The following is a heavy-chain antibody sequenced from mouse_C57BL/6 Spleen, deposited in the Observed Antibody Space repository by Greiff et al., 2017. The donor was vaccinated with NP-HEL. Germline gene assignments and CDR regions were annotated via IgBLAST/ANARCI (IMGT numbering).Heavy chain of an antibody. J-gene: IGHJ1*03. CDR1: GYTFTSYW. Sequence: VQLQQPGAELVMPGASVKLSCKASGYTFTSYWMHWVKQRPGQGLEWIGEIDPSDSYTNYNQKFKGKSTLTVDKSSSTAYMQLSSLTSEDSAVYYCARSFITREYFDVWGTGTTVTVSS. V-gene: IGHV1-69*01. D-gene: IGHD1-1*01. CDR2: IDPSDSYT. CDR3: ARSFITREYFDV.